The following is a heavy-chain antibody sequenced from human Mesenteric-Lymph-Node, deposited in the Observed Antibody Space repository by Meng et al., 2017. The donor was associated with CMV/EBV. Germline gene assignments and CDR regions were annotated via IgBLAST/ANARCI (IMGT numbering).Heavy chain of an antibody. D-gene: IGHD2-2*01. J-gene: IGHJ4*02. CDR3: ASNLPAADY. V-gene: IGHV3-48*04. Sequence: ETLSLTCAASGFTFSGYTMNWVRQVPGKGLDWVSYISSSGDTIYYADSVRGRFTISRDNAKNSLYLQMSSLTAEDTAVYFCASNLPAADYWGQGTLVTVSS. CDR1: GFTFSGYT. CDR2: ISSSGDTI.